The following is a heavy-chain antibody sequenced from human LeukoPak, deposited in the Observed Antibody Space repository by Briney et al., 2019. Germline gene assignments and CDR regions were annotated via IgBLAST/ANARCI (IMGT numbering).Heavy chain of an antibody. CDR3: VRRVGATLIDY. CDR2: IYSDGDT. D-gene: IGHD1-26*01. CDR1: GFTVSSNY. V-gene: IGHV3-53*01. J-gene: IGHJ4*02. Sequence: GGSLRLSCAASGFTVSSNYMSWVRQAPGKGLEWVSVIYSDGDTDYADSVKGRFTISRDNSKKTLYLQMNSLRVEDTAVYYCVRRVGATLIDYWGQGTLVTVSS.